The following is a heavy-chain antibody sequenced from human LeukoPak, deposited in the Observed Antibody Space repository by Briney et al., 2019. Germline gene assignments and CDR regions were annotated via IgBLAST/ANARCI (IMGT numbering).Heavy chain of an antibody. CDR3: ARGIADPYSFDS. Sequence: SETLSLTCTVSGGSINFYYWNWIRQPAGKGLEWIGRIYSTGSTNYSPSLKSRVTMSVDKSKNQFSLNLSSVTAADTAVYYCARGIADPYSFDSWGQGILVAVSS. CDR1: GGSINFYY. V-gene: IGHV4-4*07. D-gene: IGHD6-13*01. J-gene: IGHJ4*02. CDR2: IYSTGST.